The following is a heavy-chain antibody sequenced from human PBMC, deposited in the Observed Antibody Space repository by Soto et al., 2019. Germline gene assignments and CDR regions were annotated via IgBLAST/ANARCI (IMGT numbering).Heavy chain of an antibody. Sequence: ASVKVSCKISGHTLTEFSIHWVRQAPGKGLEWMGGFDPEGGEAIYAQKWHGRVTVTEDTVTDTAYMELSSLRSEDTAVYYCASSTRSGTGTAYYYYGMDVWGQGTTVTVSS. D-gene: IGHD2-2*01. V-gene: IGHV1-24*01. CDR1: GHTLTEFS. J-gene: IGHJ6*02. CDR3: ASSTRSGTGTAYYYYGMDV. CDR2: FDPEGGEA.